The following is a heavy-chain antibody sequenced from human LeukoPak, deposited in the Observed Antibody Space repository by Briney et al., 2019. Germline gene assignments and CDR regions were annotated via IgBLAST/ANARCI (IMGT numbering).Heavy chain of an antibody. V-gene: IGHV3-11*01. J-gene: IGHJ4*02. CDR1: GFTFSDYY. CDR3: AILFRGGAYYFDY. Sequence: GGTLRLSCAASGFTFSDYYMSWIRQAPGKGLEWVSYINSSGSTIYYADSVKGRFTISRDNAKNSLYLQMNSLRADDTAVYYCAILFRGGAYYFDYWGQETLDTVSS. CDR2: INSSGSTI. D-gene: IGHD2-21*01.